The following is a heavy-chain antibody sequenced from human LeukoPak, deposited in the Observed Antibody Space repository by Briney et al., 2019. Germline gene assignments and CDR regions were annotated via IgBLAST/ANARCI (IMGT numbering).Heavy chain of an antibody. V-gene: IGHV4-59*01. J-gene: IGHJ4*02. Sequence: SETLSLTCTVSGGSISSSYWSWIRQPPGKGLEWIGYIYNSGSTSYNPSLKSRVTISLDTSKNQFSLRLSFVTAADTAVYYCARGATAWVHFDSWGQGTLVTVSS. CDR3: ARGATAWVHFDS. CDR2: IYNSGST. D-gene: IGHD1-26*01. CDR1: GGSISSSY.